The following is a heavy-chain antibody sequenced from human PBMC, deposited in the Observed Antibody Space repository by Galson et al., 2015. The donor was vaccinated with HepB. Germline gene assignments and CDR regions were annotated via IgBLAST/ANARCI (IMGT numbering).Heavy chain of an antibody. CDR2: INHSGVT. CDR3: AQWAATGHWFDP. J-gene: IGHJ5*02. CDR1: GGSFNSCY. Sequence: SETLSLTCAVYGGSFNSCYWSWIRQTPGAGLEWIGEINHSGVTTYNPSLESRVSISVDTSKQQFSLNLTSVAAADTAIYYCAQWAATGHWFDPWGHGTLVIVSS. V-gene: IGHV4-34*01. D-gene: IGHD6-13*01.